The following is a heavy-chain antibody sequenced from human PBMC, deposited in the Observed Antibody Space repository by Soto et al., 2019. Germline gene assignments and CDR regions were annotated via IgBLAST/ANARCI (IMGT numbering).Heavy chain of an antibody. D-gene: IGHD5-18*01. CDR1: GFTFNFYG. CDR2: ISYDGSDK. Sequence: QVQLVESGGGVVQPGRSLTLSCDASGFTFNFYGMHWVRQAPGKGLEWVAVISYDGSDKYYADYMRGRFTIPRDNTKTTVWMQMNSLRGEDTAVYYCAKERRYSFDALDLWGQGTLVTVSS. J-gene: IGHJ3*01. V-gene: IGHV3-30*18. CDR3: AKERRYSFDALDL.